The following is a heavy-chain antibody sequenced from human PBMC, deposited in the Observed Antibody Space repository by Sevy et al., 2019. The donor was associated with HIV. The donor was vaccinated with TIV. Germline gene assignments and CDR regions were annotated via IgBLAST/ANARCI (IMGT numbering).Heavy chain of an antibody. Sequence: GGSLRLSCAASGFTFSNYWMSWVRQAPGKGLEWVANIKQDGSEKYYVDSVKGRFSISRDNSRNTLFLQMDSLRAEDTAVYYCARDPRMYGDYLLAYFDYWGQGTLVTVSS. CDR3: ARDPRMYGDYLLAYFDY. CDR1: GFTFSNYW. D-gene: IGHD2-8*01. CDR2: IKQDGSEK. J-gene: IGHJ4*02. V-gene: IGHV3-7*01.